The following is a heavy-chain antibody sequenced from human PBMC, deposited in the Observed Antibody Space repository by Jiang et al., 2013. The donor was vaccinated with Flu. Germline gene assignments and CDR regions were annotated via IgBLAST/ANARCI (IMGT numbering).Heavy chain of an antibody. J-gene: IGHJ4*02. CDR3: AHTLRGSGSCLYRTPPDFDY. V-gene: IGHV2-5*02. D-gene: IGHD1-26*01. CDR2: IYWDDDK. CDR1: GFSLSTSGVG. Sequence: KPTQTLTLTCTFSGFSLSTSGVGVGWIRQPPGKALEWLALIYWDDDKRYSPSLKSRLTITKDTSKNQVVLTMTNMDPVDTATYYCAHTLRGSGSCLYRTPPDFDYWGQGTLVTVSS.